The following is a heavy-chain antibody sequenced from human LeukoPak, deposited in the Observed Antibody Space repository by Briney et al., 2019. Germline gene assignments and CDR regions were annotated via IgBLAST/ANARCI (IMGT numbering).Heavy chain of an antibody. CDR1: GFTFSSYA. CDR2: ISGSGGST. CDR3: ANGYGQLLFRLVY. J-gene: IGHJ4*02. V-gene: IGHV3-23*01. Sequence: PGGSLRLSCAAAGFTFSSYARSWVRQAPGKGLEWVSAISGSGGSTYYAESVKGRFTISVDNSKNTLYLKMNSLRAEDTAVYYCANGYGQLLFRLVYWGQGTLVTVSS. D-gene: IGHD2-2*01.